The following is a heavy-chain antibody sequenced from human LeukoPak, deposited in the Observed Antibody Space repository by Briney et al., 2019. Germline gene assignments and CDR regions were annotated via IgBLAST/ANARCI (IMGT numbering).Heavy chain of an antibody. CDR2: FDPEDGET. Sequence: ASVKVSCKASGYTFTGYYMHWVRQAPGKGLEWMGGFDPEDGETIYAQKFQGRVTMTEDTSTDTAYMELSSLRSEDTAVYYCATGGTTDYWGQGTLVTVSS. V-gene: IGHV1-24*01. CDR3: ATGGTTDY. D-gene: IGHD1-1*01. J-gene: IGHJ4*02. CDR1: GYTFTGYY.